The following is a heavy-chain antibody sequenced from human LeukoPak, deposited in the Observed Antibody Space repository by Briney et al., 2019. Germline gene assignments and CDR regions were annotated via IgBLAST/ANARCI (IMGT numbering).Heavy chain of an antibody. D-gene: IGHD5-24*01. CDR2: ISSSGNT. CDR3: VKGRMSEDGPDF. Sequence: GGSLRLSCEASGFTFGRSAMTWVRQTPGKGLEWFSSISSSGNTYYADSVKGRFTISRDNSKNLVNLQMNSLRAEDTAIYYCVKGRMSEDGPDFWGQGSLVTVSS. CDR1: GFTFGRSA. V-gene: IGHV3-23*01. J-gene: IGHJ4*02.